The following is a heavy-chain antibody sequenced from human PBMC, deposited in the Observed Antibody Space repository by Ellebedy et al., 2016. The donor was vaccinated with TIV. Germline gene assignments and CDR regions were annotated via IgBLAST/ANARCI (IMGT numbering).Heavy chain of an antibody. CDR1: GDSISSSNW. CDR2: IYESGST. CDR3: ARADGQHFDY. J-gene: IGHJ4*02. D-gene: IGHD5-24*01. Sequence: MPSETLSLTCAVSGDSISSSNWWNWVRQTPGKGLEWIGEIYESGSTNYNPSLKSRVTISVDKSKNQFSLKLTSVTAADTAVYYCARADGQHFDYWGQGTLVTVSS. V-gene: IGHV4-4*02.